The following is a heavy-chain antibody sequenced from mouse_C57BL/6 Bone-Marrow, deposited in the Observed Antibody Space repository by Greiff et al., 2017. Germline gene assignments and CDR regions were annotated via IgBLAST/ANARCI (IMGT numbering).Heavy chain of an antibody. D-gene: IGHD2-2*01. CDR3: ARWFLDV. V-gene: IGHV1-81*01. CDR2: IYPRSGNT. CDR1: GYTFTSYG. Sequence: QVQLKESGAELARPGASVKLSCKASGYTFTSYGISWVKQRTGQDLEWIGEIYPRSGNTYYNEKFKGKATLTADKSSSTAYMELRSLTSEDSAVYFCARWFLDVWGTGTTVTVSS. J-gene: IGHJ1*03.